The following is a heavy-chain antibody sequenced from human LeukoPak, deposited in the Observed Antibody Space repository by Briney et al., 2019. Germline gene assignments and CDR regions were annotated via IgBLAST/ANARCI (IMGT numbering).Heavy chain of an antibody. CDR1: CGSISSYY. V-gene: IGHV4-59*01. CDR2: IYYTKAT. Sequence: PSETLSLTCTVSCGSISSYYWSWLRLPPGKGVEWSGNIYYTKATYYNPSLKSRVTISLDTSKNQFSLKLSSVPAADAAVYYCARAGYSYGTGYYFDYWGQGDLVTVSS. CDR3: ARAGYSYGTGYYFDY. J-gene: IGHJ4*02. D-gene: IGHD5-18*01.